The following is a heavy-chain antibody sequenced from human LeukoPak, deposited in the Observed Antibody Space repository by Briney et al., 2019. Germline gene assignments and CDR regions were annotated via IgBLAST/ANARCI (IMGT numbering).Heavy chain of an antibody. V-gene: IGHV4-34*01. CDR2: INHSGST. J-gene: IGHJ4*02. D-gene: IGHD2-15*01. Sequence: SETLSLTCAVYGGSFSGYYWSWIRQPPGKGLEWLGEINHSGSTNYNPSLKSRVTISVDTSTNQFSLKLSSVTAADTAVYYCARGLVSPRRYCSGGSCYGHFDYWGQGTLVTVSS. CDR1: GGSFSGYY. CDR3: ARGLVSPRRYCSGGSCYGHFDY.